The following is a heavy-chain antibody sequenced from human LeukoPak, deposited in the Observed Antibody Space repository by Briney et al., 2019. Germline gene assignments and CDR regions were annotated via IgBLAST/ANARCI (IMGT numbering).Heavy chain of an antibody. CDR1: GGSFSGYY. CDR3: ARFNDSSGYCFDY. J-gene: IGHJ4*02. CDR2: INHSGST. V-gene: IGHV4-34*01. D-gene: IGHD3-22*01. Sequence: SETPSLTCAVYGGSFSGYYWSWIRQPPGKGLEWIGEINHSGSTNYNPSLKSRVTISVDTSKNQFSLKLSSVTAADTAVYYCARFNDSSGYCFDYWGQGTLVTVSS.